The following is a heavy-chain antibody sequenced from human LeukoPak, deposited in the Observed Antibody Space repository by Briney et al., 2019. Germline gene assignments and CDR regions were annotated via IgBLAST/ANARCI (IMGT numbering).Heavy chain of an antibody. Sequence: SETLSLTCAVSGGSISSSNWWSWVRQPPGKGLEWIGEIYHSGSTNYNPSLKSRVTISVDTSKNQFSLKLSSVTAADTAVYYCAREVSYYGGDCPHFTFDHWGQGTLVTVSS. CDR1: GGSISSSNW. V-gene: IGHV4-4*02. J-gene: IGHJ4*02. D-gene: IGHD2-21*02. CDR3: AREVSYYGGDCPHFTFDH. CDR2: IYHSGST.